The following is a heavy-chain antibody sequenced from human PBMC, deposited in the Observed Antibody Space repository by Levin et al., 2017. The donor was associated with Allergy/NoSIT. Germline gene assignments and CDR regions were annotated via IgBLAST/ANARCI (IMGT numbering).Heavy chain of an antibody. CDR3: ARSSPCSGGTCYSLGYYYYAMDV. D-gene: IGHD2-15*01. CDR2: INHSGST. Sequence: PSETLSLTCAVYGGSLTGYYWSWIRQPPGKGLEWIGEINHSGSTNYIPSLKSRVTISVDTSKNQFSLKLSSVTAADTAVYYCARSSPCSGGTCYSLGYYYYAMDVWGQGTTVTVSS. J-gene: IGHJ6*02. CDR1: GGSLTGYY. V-gene: IGHV4-34*01.